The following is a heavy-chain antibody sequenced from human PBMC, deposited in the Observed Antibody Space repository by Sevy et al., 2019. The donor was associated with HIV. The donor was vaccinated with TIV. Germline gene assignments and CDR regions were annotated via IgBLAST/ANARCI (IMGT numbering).Heavy chain of an antibody. CDR2: IDGDGSAI. CDR1: GFTFSDYY. CDR3: SRDHEKDGDLGDYYYYAMDV. Sequence: GGSLRLSCAASGFTFSDYYMSWIRQAPGKGLEWLSYIDGDGSAIYYAGSVKGRLTISRDNAKNSLYLQMNSLRAEDTDLYYCSRDHEKDGDLGDYYYYAMDVWGQGTTVTVSS. D-gene: IGHD4-17*01. V-gene: IGHV3-11*01. J-gene: IGHJ6*02.